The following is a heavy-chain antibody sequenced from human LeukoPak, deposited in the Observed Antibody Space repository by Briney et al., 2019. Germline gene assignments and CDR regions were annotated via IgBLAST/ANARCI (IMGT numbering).Heavy chain of an antibody. V-gene: IGHV3-23*01. CDR3: ATETYYYDTRDFDY. CDR1: GFTFSSYA. D-gene: IGHD3-22*01. J-gene: IGHJ4*02. Sequence: GGSLRLSCAASGFTFSSYAMSWVRQAPGKGLEWVSAISGSGGSTYYADSVKGRFTISRDNSKNTLYLQMNSLRSEDTAVYYCATETYYYDTRDFDYWGQGTLVTVSS. CDR2: ISGSGGST.